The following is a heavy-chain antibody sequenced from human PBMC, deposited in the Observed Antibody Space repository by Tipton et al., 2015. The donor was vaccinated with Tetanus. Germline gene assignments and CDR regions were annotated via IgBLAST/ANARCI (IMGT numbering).Heavy chain of an antibody. V-gene: IGHV4-31*03. D-gene: IGHD3-22*01. J-gene: IGHJ4*02. CDR2: IYYSGST. CDR1: GGSMNSGGYY. CDR3: ERVGGYYDSSGYRVTYFDS. Sequence: TLSLTCTVSGGSMNSGGYYWSWIRQHPGKGLEWIGYIYYSGSTYYNPSLKSRVTISVDTSKNQFSLKLSSVTAAETAVYYFERVGGYYDSSGYRVTYFDSWGQGTLVTVSS.